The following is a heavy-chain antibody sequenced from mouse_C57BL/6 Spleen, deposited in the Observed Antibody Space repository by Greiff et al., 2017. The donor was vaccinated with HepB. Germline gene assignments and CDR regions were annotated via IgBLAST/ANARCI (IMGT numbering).Heavy chain of an antibody. CDR1: GYAFTNYL. D-gene: IGHD1-1*01. CDR3: ARSNYYGSSLDY. Sequence: QVHVKQSGAELVRPGTSVKVSCKASGYAFTNYLIEWVKQRPGQGLEWIGVINPGSGGTNYNEKFKGKATLTADKSSSTAYMQLSSLTSEYSAVYFCARSNYYGSSLDYWGQGTTLTVSS. J-gene: IGHJ2*01. V-gene: IGHV1-54*01. CDR2: INPGSGGT.